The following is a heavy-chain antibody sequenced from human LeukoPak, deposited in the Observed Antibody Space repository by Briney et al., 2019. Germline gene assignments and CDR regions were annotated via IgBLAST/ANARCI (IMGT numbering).Heavy chain of an antibody. CDR2: IKPDGSEK. D-gene: IGHD2-21*02. CDR1: GFTFSSYW. Sequence: PGGSLRLSCAASGFTFSSYWMSWVRQAPGKGLEWVANIKPDGSEKFYVDSVKGRFTISRDNAKNSLYLQMNSLRAEDTAVYYCAEGVGSAIDYWGQGTLVTVSS. CDR3: AEGVGSAIDY. J-gene: IGHJ4*02. V-gene: IGHV3-7*01.